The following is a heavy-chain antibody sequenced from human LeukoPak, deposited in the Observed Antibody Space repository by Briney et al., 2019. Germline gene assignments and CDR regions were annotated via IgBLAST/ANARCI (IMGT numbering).Heavy chain of an antibody. V-gene: IGHV4-59*12. CDR1: GGSISSYY. D-gene: IGHD2-2*01. Sequence: KTSETLSLTCTVSGGSISSYYWSWFRQPPGKGLEWIGQIFHSGSTSYSPSLKSRVTISMDKSKNQISLRLTSVTAADTAVYYCARSPTKRVPEDYWGQGTLVTVSS. J-gene: IGHJ4*02. CDR2: IFHSGST. CDR3: ARSPTKRVPEDY.